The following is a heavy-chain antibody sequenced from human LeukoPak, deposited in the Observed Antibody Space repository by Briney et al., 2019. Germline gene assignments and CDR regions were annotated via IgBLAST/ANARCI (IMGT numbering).Heavy chain of an antibody. CDR1: GGSISSSSYY. CDR3: ARASTMMFLPDYFDY. V-gene: IGHV4-39*07. J-gene: IGHJ4*02. CDR2: IYYSGST. D-gene: IGHD3-22*01. Sequence: PSETLSLTCTVSGGSISSSSYYWGWIRQPPGKGLEWIGSIYYSGSTYYNPSLKSRVTISVDTSKNQFSLKLSSVTAADTAVYYCARASTMMFLPDYFDYWGQGTLVTVSS.